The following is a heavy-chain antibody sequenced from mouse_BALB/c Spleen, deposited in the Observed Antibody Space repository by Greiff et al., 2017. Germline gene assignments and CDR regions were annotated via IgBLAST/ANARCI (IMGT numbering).Heavy chain of an antibody. CDR2: IDPSDSYT. J-gene: IGHJ2*01. CDR1: GYTFTGYW. V-gene: IGHV1-69*02. CDR3: ARLTALYYFDY. Sequence: QVQLQQPGAELVKPGASVKLSCKASGYTFTGYWMHWVKQRPGQGLEWIGEIDPSDSYTNYNQKFKGKATLTVDKSSSTAYMQLSSLTSEDSAVYYCARLTALYYFDYWGQGTTLTVSS. D-gene: IGHD1-2*01.